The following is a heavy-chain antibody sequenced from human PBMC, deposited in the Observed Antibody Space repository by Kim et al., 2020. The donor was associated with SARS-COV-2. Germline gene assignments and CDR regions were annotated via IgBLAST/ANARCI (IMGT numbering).Heavy chain of an antibody. J-gene: IGHJ4*02. Sequence: GGSLRLSCAASGFTFSSYGMHWVRQAPGKGLEWVAVIWYDGSNKYYADSVKGRFTISRDNSKNTLYLQMNSLRAEDTAVYYCARDPTPYDFWSGFLPHWGQGTLVTVSS. CDR3: ARDPTPYDFWSGFLPH. D-gene: IGHD3-3*01. CDR1: GFTFSSYG. V-gene: IGHV3-33*01. CDR2: IWYDGSNK.